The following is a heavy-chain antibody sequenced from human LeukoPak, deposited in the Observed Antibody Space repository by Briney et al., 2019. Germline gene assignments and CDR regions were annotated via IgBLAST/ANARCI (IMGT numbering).Heavy chain of an antibody. V-gene: IGHV3-7*01. J-gene: IGHJ4*02. CDR3: AGDLLRGVWGSTGYYTVGFDY. Sequence: GGSLRLSCAASGLSLSNHWMSWVRQLPGKGLEWVANIKQDESVRHYVDSVKGRFMISRDNAKNSLYLQMNSVRAEDTAVYYCAGDLLRGVWGSTGYYTVGFDYWGQGSLVTVSS. CDR1: GLSLSNHW. D-gene: IGHD3-22*01. CDR2: IKQDESVR.